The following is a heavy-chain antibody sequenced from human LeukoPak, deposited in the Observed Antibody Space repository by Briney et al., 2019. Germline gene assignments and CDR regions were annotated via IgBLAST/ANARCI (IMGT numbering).Heavy chain of an antibody. CDR3: ARGLRYFDWSYYIDV. CDR2: INHSGST. J-gene: IGHJ6*03. V-gene: IGHV4-34*01. CDR1: GGSFSGYY. Sequence: PSETLSLTCAVYGGSFSGYYWSWIRQPPGKGLEWIGEINHSGSTNYNPSLKSRVTISVDTSKNQFSLKLSSVTAADTAVYYCARGLRYFDWSYYIDVWGKGTTVTVSS. D-gene: IGHD3-9*01.